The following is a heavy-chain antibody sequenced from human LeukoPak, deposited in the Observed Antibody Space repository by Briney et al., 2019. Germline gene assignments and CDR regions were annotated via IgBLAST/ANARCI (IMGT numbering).Heavy chain of an antibody. J-gene: IGHJ4*02. CDR3: ARLLAAGDPTFDY. Sequence: PSETLSLTCTVSGGSISSYYWSWIRQPPGKGLEWIGYIYYSGSTNYNPSLKSRVTISVDTSKNQSSLKLSSVTAADTAMYYCARLLAAGDPTFDYWGQGTLVTVSS. CDR1: GGSISSYY. V-gene: IGHV4-59*08. CDR2: IYYSGST. D-gene: IGHD6-13*01.